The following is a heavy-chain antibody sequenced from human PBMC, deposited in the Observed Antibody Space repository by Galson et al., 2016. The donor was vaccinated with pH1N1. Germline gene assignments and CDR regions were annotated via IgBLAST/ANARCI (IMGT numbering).Heavy chain of an antibody. J-gene: IGHJ4*02. Sequence: LRLSCAASGFTVSSKYMSWVRQAPGKGLEWIGRFHTSGSTNYKPSLNSRVTISLDASNNPFSLKLTSVTAADTAVYSCAREADSSDSTGYYYKTFDYWGQGILVTVAS. CDR1: GFTVSSKY. V-gene: IGHV4-4*08. D-gene: IGHD3-22*01. CDR2: FHTSGST. CDR3: AREADSSDSTGYYYKTFDY.